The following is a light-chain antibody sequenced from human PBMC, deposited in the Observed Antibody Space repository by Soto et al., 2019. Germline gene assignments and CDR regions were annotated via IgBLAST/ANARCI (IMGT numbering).Light chain of an antibody. J-gene: IGLJ2*01. CDR2: YVS. CDR3: CSYTDNSTLVV. V-gene: IGLV2-14*03. CDR1: SSDLGDYNY. Sequence: QSALTQPASVSGSPGQSITISCTGTSSDLGDYNYVSWFQQHPGKAPKLMIYYVSNRPSGVSNRFSGSKSGNTASLTISGLQAEDEADYYCCSYTDNSTLVVFGGGTQLTVL.